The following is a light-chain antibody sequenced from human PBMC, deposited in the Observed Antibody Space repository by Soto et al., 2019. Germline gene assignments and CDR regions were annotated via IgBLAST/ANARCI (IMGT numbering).Light chain of an antibody. CDR1: QSVSSIY. CDR2: GSF. CDR3: QQYGSSRWA. Sequence: EIVLTQSPGTLSLSPGERATLSCRASQSVSSIYLAWSQQKPGQAPRLLIYGSFSRATGIPDRFSGSGSGTDFAHTISLLEPEDFAVYYCQQYGSSRWAFGQETNVEI. V-gene: IGKV3-20*01. J-gene: IGKJ1*01.